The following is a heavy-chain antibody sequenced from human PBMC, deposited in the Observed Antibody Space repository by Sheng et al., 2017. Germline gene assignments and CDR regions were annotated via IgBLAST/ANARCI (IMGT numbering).Heavy chain of an antibody. J-gene: IGHJ4*02. Sequence: EVQLVESGGGLVQPGGSLRLSCAASGFTFSSYAMSWVRQAPGKGLEWVSAISGSGGSTYYADSVKGRFTISRDNSKNTLYLQMNSLRAEDTAVYYCAKDFFPMIVVVITFQIDYWGQGTLVTVSS. D-gene: IGHD3-22*01. V-gene: IGHV3-23*04. CDR2: ISGSGGST. CDR1: GFTFSSYA. CDR3: AKDFFPMIVVVITFQIDY.